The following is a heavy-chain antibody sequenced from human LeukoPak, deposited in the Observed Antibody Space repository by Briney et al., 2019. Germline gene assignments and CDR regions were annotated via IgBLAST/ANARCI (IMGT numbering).Heavy chain of an antibody. Sequence: GGSLRLSCAASGFTFDDYAMRWVRQAPGKGLEWVSGISWNSGSIGYADSVKGRFTISRDNAKNSLYLQMNSLRAEDTALYYCAKDMDTAMVYYFDYWGQGTLVTVSS. J-gene: IGHJ4*02. D-gene: IGHD5-18*01. V-gene: IGHV3-9*01. CDR3: AKDMDTAMVYYFDY. CDR2: ISWNSGSI. CDR1: GFTFDDYA.